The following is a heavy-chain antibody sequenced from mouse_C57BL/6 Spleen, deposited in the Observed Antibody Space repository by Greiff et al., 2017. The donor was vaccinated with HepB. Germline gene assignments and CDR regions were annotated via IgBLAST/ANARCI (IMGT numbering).Heavy chain of an antibody. Sequence: EVQLQESGPGLVKPSQSLSLTCSVTGYSITSGYYWNWIRQFPGNKLEWMGYISYDGSNNYNPSLKNRISITRDTSKNQFFLKLNSVTTEDTATYYCARGGLRLAMDYWGQGTSGTVSS. CDR3: ARGGLRLAMDY. CDR1: GYSITSGYY. J-gene: IGHJ4*01. CDR2: ISYDGSN. D-gene: IGHD2-4*01. V-gene: IGHV3-6*01.